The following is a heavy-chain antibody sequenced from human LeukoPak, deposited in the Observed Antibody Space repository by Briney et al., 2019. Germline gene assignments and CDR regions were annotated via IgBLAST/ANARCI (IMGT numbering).Heavy chain of an antibody. J-gene: IGHJ4*02. V-gene: IGHV4-59*01. Sequence: SETLSLTCTVSGGSISTYYWSWIRQPPGEGLEWIGYIYNSGSTNYNPSLKSRVTISVDTSKNQFSLKLSPVTAADTAVYYCARENSNSWYLDYWGQGTLVTVSS. CDR3: ARENSNSWYLDY. CDR2: IYNSGST. D-gene: IGHD6-13*01. CDR1: GGSISTYY.